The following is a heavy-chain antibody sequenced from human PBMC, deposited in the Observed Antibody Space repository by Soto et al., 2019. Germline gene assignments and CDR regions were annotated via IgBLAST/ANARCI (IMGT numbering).Heavy chain of an antibody. CDR2: IYRTGST. J-gene: IGHJ3*02. CDR3: ARQIGDDPFDI. V-gene: IGHV4-4*09. Sequence: SESLSLSCTVSGCSISTYYWNWVRQSPGKGLEWIGYIYRTGSTHYNPSLNSRAAISLGTSRNQFSLQLKSVTAADTAVYFCARQIGDDPFDIWGQRTMVT. CDR1: GCSISTYY.